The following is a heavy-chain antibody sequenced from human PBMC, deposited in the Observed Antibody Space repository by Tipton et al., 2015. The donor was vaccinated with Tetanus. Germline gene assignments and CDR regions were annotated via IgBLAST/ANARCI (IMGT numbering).Heavy chain of an antibody. CDR3: VRYSGGYGCVY. V-gene: IGHV3-7*01. CDR1: GFTFNSDW. Sequence: SLRLSCAASGFTFNSDWMTWVRQAPGKRLEWVANIRQDGSEKYYVDSVKGRFTISRDNAKNSLYLQMNSLRAEDTAVYYCVRYSGGYGCVYWGQGTLVTVSS. CDR2: IRQDGSEK. D-gene: IGHD1-26*01. J-gene: IGHJ4*02.